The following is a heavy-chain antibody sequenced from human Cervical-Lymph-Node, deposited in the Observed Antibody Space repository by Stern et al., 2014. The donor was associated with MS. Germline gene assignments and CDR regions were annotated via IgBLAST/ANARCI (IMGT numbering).Heavy chain of an antibody. V-gene: IGHV3-30*03. CDR2: IGYDASDE. Sequence: VQLVESGGGVVQPGRSLRLSCEASGFIFSYYYMHWFHQAPGKGLEWVAMIGYDASDEYYADSVKGRFTISRDNFKNTLFLQMNSLRTEDTAVYYCARHRVTYSSASSNDYWGQGTRVTVSS. CDR1: GFIFSYYY. D-gene: IGHD3-22*01. J-gene: IGHJ4*02. CDR3: ARHRVTYSSASSNDY.